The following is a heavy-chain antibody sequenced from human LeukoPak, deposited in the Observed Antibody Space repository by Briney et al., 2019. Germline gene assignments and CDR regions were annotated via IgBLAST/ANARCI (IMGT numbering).Heavy chain of an antibody. CDR2: ISAYNGNT. V-gene: IGHV1-18*01. CDR1: GYTFTSYG. D-gene: IGHD2-15*01. J-gene: IGHJ6*03. CDR3: ARDPGYCSGGSCYPGWYYYYYYYMDV. Sequence: ASVKVSCKASGYTFTSYGISWVRQAPGQGLEWMGWISAYNGNTNYAQKLQGRVTMTTDTSTSTAYMELRSLRSDDTAVYYCARDPGYCSGGSCYPGWYYYYYYYMDVWGKGTTVTVSS.